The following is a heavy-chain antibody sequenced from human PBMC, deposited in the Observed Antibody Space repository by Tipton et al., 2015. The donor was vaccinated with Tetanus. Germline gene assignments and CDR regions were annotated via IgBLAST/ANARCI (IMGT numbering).Heavy chain of an antibody. D-gene: IGHD1-26*01. CDR1: LGDYY. J-gene: IGHJ6*02. CDR2: SSSRGTTT. CDR3: ARSGYYYGLDV. V-gene: IGHV3-11*01. Sequence: LGDYYMSWIRQAPGKGLEWISYSSSRGTTTYYTDSVRGRFTISRDNAKNSLYLLLNSLRADDTAVYYCARSGYYYGLDVWGQGTTVTVSS.